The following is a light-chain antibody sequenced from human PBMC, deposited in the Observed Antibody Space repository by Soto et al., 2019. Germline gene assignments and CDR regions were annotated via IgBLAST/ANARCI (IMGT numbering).Light chain of an antibody. J-gene: IGKJ1*01. CDR3: QQYGSSSQT. V-gene: IGKV3-20*01. Sequence: EIVLTQSPGTLSLSPGERATLSCRASPSVSSSYLAWYQQKPGQAPRLLIYGASSRATCIPDRFSGSASGTDFTLTISRLEPEDFAVYYCQQYGSSSQTFGQGTMVDSK. CDR1: PSVSSSY. CDR2: GAS.